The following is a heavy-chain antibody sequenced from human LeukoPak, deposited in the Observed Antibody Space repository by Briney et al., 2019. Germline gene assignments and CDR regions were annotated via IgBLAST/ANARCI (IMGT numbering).Heavy chain of an antibody. V-gene: IGHV3-23*01. CDR2: ISGSGGDT. J-gene: IGHJ4*02. CDR3: AKKGATTGDFDY. CDR1: GFTLSNFL. D-gene: IGHD1-26*01. Sequence: PGGSLRLSWAASGFTLSNFLMTWVRKAPGKGPEWVSAISGSGGDTYYADSVKGRFTISRDNSKNTLYLQMNSLRAEDTAVYYCAKKGATTGDFDYWGQGTLVTVSS.